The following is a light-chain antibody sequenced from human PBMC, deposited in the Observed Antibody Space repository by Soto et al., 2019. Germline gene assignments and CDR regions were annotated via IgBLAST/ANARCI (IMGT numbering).Light chain of an antibody. Sequence: QSVLTQPASVSRSPGQSSTISCTGTSSDVGGYNYVSWYQQHPGKAPKLMIYDVSNRPSGVSNRFSGSKSGNTASLTISGLQAEDEADYYCSSYTSSSSYVFGTGTKVTVL. CDR1: SSDVGGYNY. J-gene: IGLJ1*01. CDR2: DVS. CDR3: SSYTSSSSYV. V-gene: IGLV2-14*01.